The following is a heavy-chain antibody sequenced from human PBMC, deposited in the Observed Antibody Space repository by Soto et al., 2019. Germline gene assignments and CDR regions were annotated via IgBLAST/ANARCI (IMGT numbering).Heavy chain of an antibody. V-gene: IGHV6-1*01. CDR2: TYYRSKWYN. CDR1: GDSVSSNSAA. CDR3: ARTDPLTGDRNYFDY. Sequence: SETLSLTCAISGDSVSSNSAAWNWIRQSPSRGLEWLGRTYYRSKWYNDYAVSVKSRITINPDTSKNQFSLQLNSVTPEDTAVYYCARTDPLTGDRNYFDYWGQGTLVTVSS. D-gene: IGHD7-27*01. J-gene: IGHJ4*02.